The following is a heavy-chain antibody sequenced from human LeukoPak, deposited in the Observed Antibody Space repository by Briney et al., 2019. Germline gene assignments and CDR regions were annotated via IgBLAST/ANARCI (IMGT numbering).Heavy chain of an antibody. D-gene: IGHD2-15*01. CDR2: INPNSGGT. J-gene: IGHJ6*04. CDR3: ARAYCSGGSCYGNYYYYGMDV. Sequence: ASVKVSCKASGYTFTGYYMHWVRQAPGQGFEWMGWINPNSGGTNYAQKFQGWVTMTRDTSISTAYMELSRLRSDDTAVYYCARAYCSGGSCYGNYYYYGMDVWGKGTTVTVSS. V-gene: IGHV1-2*04. CDR1: GYTFTGYY.